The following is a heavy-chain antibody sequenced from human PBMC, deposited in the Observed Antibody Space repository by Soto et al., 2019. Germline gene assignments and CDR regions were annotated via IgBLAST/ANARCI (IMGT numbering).Heavy chain of an antibody. Sequence: PGESLKISCKGSGYSFTSYWIVWVRQMPGKGLEWMGIIYPGDSDTRYSPSFQGQVTISADKSISTAYLQWSSLKASDTAMYYCARLGPIVATTTEDYYYYGMDVWGQGTTVTVSS. CDR3: ARLGPIVATTTEDYYYYGMDV. CDR1: GYSFTSYW. V-gene: IGHV5-51*01. D-gene: IGHD5-12*01. CDR2: IYPGDSDT. J-gene: IGHJ6*02.